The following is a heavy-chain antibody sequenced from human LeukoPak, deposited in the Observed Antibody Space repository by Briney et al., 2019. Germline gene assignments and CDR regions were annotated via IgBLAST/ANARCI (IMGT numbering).Heavy chain of an antibody. CDR1: GFTFSNYA. J-gene: IGHJ4*02. CDR3: AKKRVDDRPPLH. D-gene: IGHD6-25*01. Sequence: GGSLRLSCVASGFTFSNYAMSWVRQAPGKGREWVSGITGSGGSTYYADSVKGRFTISRDNSKSTFYLQMKSLRDDDTAVYYCAKKRVDDRPPLHWGQGTLVTVSS. CDR2: ITGSGGST. V-gene: IGHV3-23*01.